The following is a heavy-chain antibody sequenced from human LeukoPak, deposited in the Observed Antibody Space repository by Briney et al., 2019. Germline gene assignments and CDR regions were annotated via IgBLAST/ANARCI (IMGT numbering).Heavy chain of an antibody. CDR1: GFTFSSYW. D-gene: IGHD3-10*01. Sequence: GGSLRLSCAASGFTFSSYWMHWVRQAPGKGLVWVPRINSDGTTTCADSVKGRFTISRDNAKNTLYLQMNRLRAEDTALYYCASAYYYRLPDWGQGTLVTVSS. J-gene: IGHJ4*02. CDR2: INSDGTT. V-gene: IGHV3-74*01. CDR3: ASAYYYRLPD.